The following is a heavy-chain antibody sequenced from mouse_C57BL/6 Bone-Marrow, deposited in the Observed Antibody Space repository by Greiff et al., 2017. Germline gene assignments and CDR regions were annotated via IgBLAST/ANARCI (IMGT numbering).Heavy chain of an antibody. D-gene: IGHD1-1*01. CDR2: IYPGSGNT. Sequence: VKLQQTGAELVRPGASVKLSCKASGYTFTDYYINWVKQRPGQGLEWIARIYPGSGNTYYNEKFKGKATLTAEKSSSTAYMQLSSLTSEDSAVYFCARGIHYYGSSYAWFAYWGQGTLVTVSA. J-gene: IGHJ3*01. CDR1: GYTFTDYY. V-gene: IGHV1-76*01. CDR3: ARGIHYYGSSYAWFAY.